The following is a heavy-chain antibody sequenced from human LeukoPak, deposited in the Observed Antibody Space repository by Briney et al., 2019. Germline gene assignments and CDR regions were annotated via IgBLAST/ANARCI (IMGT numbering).Heavy chain of an antibody. CDR2: IYHSGST. V-gene: IGHV4-38-2*01. CDR1: GYSISSGYY. CDR3: ARQWLVSSDAFDI. D-gene: IGHD6-19*01. J-gene: IGHJ3*02. Sequence: SETLSLTCAVSGYSISSGYYWGWIRQPPGKGLEWIGSIYHSGSTYYNPSLKSRVTISVDTSKNQFSLKLSSVTAADTAVYYCARQWLVSSDAFDIWGQGTMVTVSS.